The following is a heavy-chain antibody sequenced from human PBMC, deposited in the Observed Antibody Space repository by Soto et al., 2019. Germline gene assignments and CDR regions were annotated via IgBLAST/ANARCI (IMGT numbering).Heavy chain of an antibody. CDR2: IYYSGST. CDR1: GGSISSSSYY. J-gene: IGHJ5*02. V-gene: IGHV4-39*01. D-gene: IGHD1-7*01. CDR3: AGYITGTTNNWFDP. Sequence: SETLSLTCTVSGGSISSSSYYWGWIRQPPGKGLEWIGSIYYSGSTYYNPSLKSRVTISVDTSKNQFSLKLSSVTAADTAVYYCAGYITGTTNNWFDPWGQGTLVTVS.